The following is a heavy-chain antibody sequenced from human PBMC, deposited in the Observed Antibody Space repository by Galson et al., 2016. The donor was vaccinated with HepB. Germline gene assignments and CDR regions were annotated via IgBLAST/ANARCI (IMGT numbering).Heavy chain of an antibody. J-gene: IGHJ5*02. CDR3: ARGGGITRVRGVMPGWFDP. D-gene: IGHD3-10*01. Sequence: SVKVSCKASGGTFSNFAISWLRQAPGQGLEWMGGIIPLFGATNYAQKFQGRVTITADKSTTTVYMDLSSLRPRDTAVYYCARGGGITRVRGVMPGWFDPWGQGTLVTVSS. CDR1: GGTFSNFA. V-gene: IGHV1-69*06. CDR2: IIPLFGAT.